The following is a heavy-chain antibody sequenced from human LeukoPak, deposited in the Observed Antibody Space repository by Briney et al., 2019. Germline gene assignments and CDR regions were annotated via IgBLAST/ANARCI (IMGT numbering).Heavy chain of an antibody. Sequence: SETLSLTCTVSGGSISSGSYYWSWIRQPAGKGLEWIGRIYTSGSTNYNPSLKSRVTISVDTSKDQFSLKLSSVTAADTAVYYCAREPYGTYFDYWGQGTLVTVSS. D-gene: IGHD3-10*01. J-gene: IGHJ4*02. CDR2: IYTSGST. V-gene: IGHV4-61*02. CDR1: GGSISSGSYY. CDR3: AREPYGTYFDY.